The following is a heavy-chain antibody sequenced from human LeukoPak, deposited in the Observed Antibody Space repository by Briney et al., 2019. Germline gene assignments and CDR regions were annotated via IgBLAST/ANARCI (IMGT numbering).Heavy chain of an antibody. J-gene: IGHJ4*02. V-gene: IGHV4-34*01. D-gene: IGHD4-17*01. Sequence: SETLSLTCAVSGVSFDDYYCSWVRQTPGKGLEWIGEINHSGYTNDSPSLKSRVTLSIDTSRKQFSLNLRSVTVADAGIYYCTRMTTGHDYWGQGTLVTVSS. CDR1: GVSFDDYY. CDR3: TRMTTGHDY. CDR2: INHSGYT.